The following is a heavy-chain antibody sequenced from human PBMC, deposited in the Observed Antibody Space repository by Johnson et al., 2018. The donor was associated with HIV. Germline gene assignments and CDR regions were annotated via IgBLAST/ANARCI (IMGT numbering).Heavy chain of an antibody. CDR2: INWNGGST. V-gene: IGHV3-20*04. CDR1: GFTFDDYG. CDR3: ARGKGAAAGLDAFDI. J-gene: IGHJ3*02. D-gene: IGHD6-13*01. Sequence: VQLVESGGGVVQPGRSLRLSCTASGFTFDDYGMSWVRQAPGKGLEWVSGINWNGGSTGYADSMKGRFTISRDNARNSLYLQMNSLRAEDTALYFCARGKGAAAGLDAFDIWGQGIMVTVSS.